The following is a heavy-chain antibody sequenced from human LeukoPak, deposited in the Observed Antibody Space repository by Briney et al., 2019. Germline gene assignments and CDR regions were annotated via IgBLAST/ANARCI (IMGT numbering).Heavy chain of an antibody. Sequence: PLQTLSLTCSASGGSISSGGYYWSWIRQHPGKGLEWIGYIYYSGSTYYNPSLKSRVTISVDTSKNQFSLKLSSVTAADTAVYFCARASFLEWSTSRGYFYGMDVWGQGTTVTVSS. CDR3: ARASFLEWSTSRGYFYGMDV. J-gene: IGHJ6*02. CDR2: IYYSGST. CDR1: GGSISSGGYY. D-gene: IGHD3-3*01. V-gene: IGHV4-31*03.